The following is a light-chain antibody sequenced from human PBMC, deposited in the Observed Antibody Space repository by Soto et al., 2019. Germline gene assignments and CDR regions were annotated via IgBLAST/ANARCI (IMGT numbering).Light chain of an antibody. CDR2: GAS. CDR1: QSVSSD. J-gene: IGKJ2*01. Sequence: EIVMTQSPATLSVFPGERATLSCRASQSVSSDLAWYQQKTGQAPRLLIYGASTKARGSPARFSGSGSGTEFTLTISSLQYADFALYYCQQYNDWPHYTFGQGTKLEIK. CDR3: QQYNDWPHYT. V-gene: IGKV3-15*01.